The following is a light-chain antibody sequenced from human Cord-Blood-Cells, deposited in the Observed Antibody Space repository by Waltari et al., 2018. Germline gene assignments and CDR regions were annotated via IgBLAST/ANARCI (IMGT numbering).Light chain of an antibody. V-gene: IGLV5-45*02. CDR3: MIWHSSAWV. CDR1: SGINVGTDR. CDR2: YKSDSDK. Sequence: QAVLTQPSSLSASPGASASLTFTLRSGINVGTDRIDWYHQKPGSPPQYLLRYKSDSDKQQGSGVPSRFSGSKDASANGGIFPISGLQSEDEADYSRMIWHSSAWVFGGGTKLTVL. J-gene: IGLJ3*02.